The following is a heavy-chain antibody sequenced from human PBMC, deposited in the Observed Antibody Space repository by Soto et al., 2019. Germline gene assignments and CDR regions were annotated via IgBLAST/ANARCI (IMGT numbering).Heavy chain of an antibody. D-gene: IGHD3-10*01. CDR3: VRAGHVFDVHYYGMDL. V-gene: IGHV3-21*01. Sequence: GGSLRLSCEAFGFTFNDYSMDWVRQAPEKGLEWVSSISSSGTYIYYADSVKGRFAISRDNANNVMYLQMDTLRAEDTAVYYCVRAGHVFDVHYYGMDLWGQGTTVTVS. CDR1: GFTFNDYS. J-gene: IGHJ6*02. CDR2: ISSSGTYI.